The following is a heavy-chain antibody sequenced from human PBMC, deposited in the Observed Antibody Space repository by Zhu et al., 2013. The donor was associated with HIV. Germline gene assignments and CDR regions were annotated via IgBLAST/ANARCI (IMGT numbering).Heavy chain of an antibody. CDR2: IIPIFGTA. J-gene: IGHJ5*02. CDR1: GGTFSSYA. D-gene: IGHD2-2*01. Sequence: QVQLVQSGAEVKKPGSSVKVSCKASGGTFSSYAISWVRQAPGQGLEWMGGIIPIFGTANYAQKFQGRVTITADKSTSTAYMELSSLRSEDTAVYYCARDRGVVPAATKRLNWFDPWGQGTLGHRLL. V-gene: IGHV1-69*06. CDR3: ARDRGVVPAATKRLNWFDP.